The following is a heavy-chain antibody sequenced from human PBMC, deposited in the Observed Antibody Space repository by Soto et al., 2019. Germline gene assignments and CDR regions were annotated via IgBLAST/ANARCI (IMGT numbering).Heavy chain of an antibody. V-gene: IGHV3-30-3*01. Sequence: ESGGGVVQPGRSLRLSCAASGFTFTNYAFHWVRQAPGKGLEWVTIISYYGSNKYYAVSVKGRFTISRDNSKNTLYLQMNSLRAEDTAVYYCARGGQEGGADYWGQGTLVTVSS. J-gene: IGHJ4*02. D-gene: IGHD4-17*01. CDR2: ISYYGSNK. CDR1: GFTFTNYA. CDR3: ARGGQEGGADY.